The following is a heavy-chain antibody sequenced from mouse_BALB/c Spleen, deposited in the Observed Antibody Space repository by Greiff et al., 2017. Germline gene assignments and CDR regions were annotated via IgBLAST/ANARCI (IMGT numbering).Heavy chain of an antibody. Sequence: EVQLQQSGAELVKPGASVKLSCTASGFNIKDTYMHWVKQRPEQGLEWIGWIDPENGNTIYDPKFQGKASITADTSSNTAYLQLSSLTSEDTAVYYCARRSTAKDFDVWGAGTTVTVSS. J-gene: IGHJ1*01. V-gene: IGHV14-3*02. CDR1: GFNIKDTY. D-gene: IGHD1-2*01. CDR2: IDPENGNT. CDR3: ARRSTAKDFDV.